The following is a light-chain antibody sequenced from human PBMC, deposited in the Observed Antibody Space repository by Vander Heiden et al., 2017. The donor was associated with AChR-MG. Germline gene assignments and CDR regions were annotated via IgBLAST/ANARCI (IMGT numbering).Light chain of an antibody. J-gene: IGKJ2*01. CDR2: AAY. CDR3: QKSWNWQRT. V-gene: IGKV3-11*01. CDR1: HSISIY. Sequence: VLTQSPATLSLSPGERATLSCRASHSISIYLARYQQSPGQAPRLLSYAAYNRATDIPARFSGSGSGTDFTLTISSLEAEDFAVYYCQKSWNWQRTFGQGTKLEIK.